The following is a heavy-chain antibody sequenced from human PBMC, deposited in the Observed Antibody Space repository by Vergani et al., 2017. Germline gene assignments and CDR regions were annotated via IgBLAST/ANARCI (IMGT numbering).Heavy chain of an antibody. Sequence: EVQLVESGGGLVQPGGSLRLSCAASGFTFSSYEMNWVRQAPGKRLEWVSYISSSGSTIYYADSVKGRFTISRDNAKNSLYLQMNSLRAEDTAVYYCARDVTTPNYYYYYMDVWGKGTTVTVSS. CDR3: ARDVTTPNYYYYYMDV. CDR2: ISSSGSTI. V-gene: IGHV3-48*03. CDR1: GFTFSSYE. D-gene: IGHD4-17*01. J-gene: IGHJ6*03.